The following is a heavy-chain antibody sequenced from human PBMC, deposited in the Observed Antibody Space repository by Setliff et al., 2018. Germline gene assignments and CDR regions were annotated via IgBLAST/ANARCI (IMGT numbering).Heavy chain of an antibody. Sequence: SETLSLTCTVSDDSFTSSRYYWGWIRQAPGSGLEWIGSISYSGTPYYNASVESRVTMSIYTSRSQFSLELRSVTVADTATYYCVRPGGTTVVARHFDYWGSGILVTVSS. CDR2: ISYSGTP. CDR3: VRPGGTTVVARHFDY. V-gene: IGHV4-39*01. D-gene: IGHD2-15*01. J-gene: IGHJ4*01. CDR1: DDSFTSSRYY.